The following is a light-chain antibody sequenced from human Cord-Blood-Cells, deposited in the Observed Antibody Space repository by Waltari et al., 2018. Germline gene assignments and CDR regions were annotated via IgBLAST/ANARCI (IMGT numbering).Light chain of an antibody. V-gene: IGLV2-14*01. Sequence: QSALTQPASVSGSPGQSITISCTGTSSDVGGYHYVSWYQQHPGKAPRRRIYDVSKRPSGVSNRFSGSKSGNTASLTISGLQAEDEADYYCSSYTSSSTWVFGGGTKLTVL. J-gene: IGLJ3*02. CDR1: SSDVGGYHY. CDR3: SSYTSSSTWV. CDR2: DVS.